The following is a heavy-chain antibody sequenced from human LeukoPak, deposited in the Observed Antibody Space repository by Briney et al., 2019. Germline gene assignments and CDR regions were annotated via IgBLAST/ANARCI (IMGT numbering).Heavy chain of an antibody. Sequence: GGSLRLSCAASGFTFSDFYMNWIRQAPGKGLEWVSYISSSGSTIYYSDSVKGRFTISRDNAKNSLYLQMNSLRAEDTAVYYCARDRFIRAFDIWGQGTMVTVSS. J-gene: IGHJ3*02. D-gene: IGHD3-16*01. V-gene: IGHV3-11*01. CDR2: ISSSGSTI. CDR1: GFTFSDFY. CDR3: ARDRFIRAFDI.